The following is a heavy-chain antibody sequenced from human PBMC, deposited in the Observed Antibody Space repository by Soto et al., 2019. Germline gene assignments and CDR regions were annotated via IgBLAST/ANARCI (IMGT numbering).Heavy chain of an antibody. V-gene: IGHV3-48*02. Sequence: EVQLVESGGGLVQRGGSLRLSCAASGFTFGIYSMNWVRQAPGKGLEWISYINGSSSTMYYADSVKGRFIISRDNADNSLDLQMISLRDADTAVYYCARGDRFRCSGDRCFSDGLFLSWGQGTLVTVSS. J-gene: IGHJ5*02. CDR3: ARGDRFRCSGDRCFSDGLFLS. CDR1: GFTFGIYS. CDR2: INGSSSTM. D-gene: IGHD2-15*01.